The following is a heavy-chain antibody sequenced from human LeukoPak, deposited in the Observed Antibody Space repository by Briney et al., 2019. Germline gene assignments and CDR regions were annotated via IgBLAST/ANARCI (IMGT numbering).Heavy chain of an antibody. Sequence: PSETLSLTCSVSTGSISTSLFYCGWIRQPPGKGLEWIGSIYYSGSTYYTPSLKSRVTISADTSKNQFSLMLNSVTAADTAVYYCARGFRVAAKYYFDYWGQGTLVTVSS. CDR1: TGSISTSLFY. D-gene: IGHD3-3*01. CDR2: IYYSGST. J-gene: IGHJ4*02. V-gene: IGHV4-39*01. CDR3: ARGFRVAAKYYFDY.